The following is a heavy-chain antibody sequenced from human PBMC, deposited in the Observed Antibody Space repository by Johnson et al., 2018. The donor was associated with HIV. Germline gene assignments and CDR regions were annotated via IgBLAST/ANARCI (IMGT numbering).Heavy chain of an antibody. CDR2: ISYDGSNK. V-gene: IGHV3-30*04. J-gene: IGHJ3*02. Sequence: QVLLVESGGGVVQPGRSLRLSCAASGFTFSSYAMHWVRQAPGKGLEWVAVISYDGSNKYYADSVKGRFTISRDNSKNTLYLQMNSLRAEDTAMYYCARDQVVEMATIIGDDAFDIWGQGTMVTVSS. CDR1: GFTFSSYA. D-gene: IGHD5-24*01. CDR3: ARDQVVEMATIIGDDAFDI.